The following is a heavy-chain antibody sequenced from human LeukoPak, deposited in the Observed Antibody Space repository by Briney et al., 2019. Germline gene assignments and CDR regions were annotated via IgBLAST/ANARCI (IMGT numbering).Heavy chain of an antibody. D-gene: IGHD3-10*01. Sequence: GGSLRLSCAASGFTFSSYWMSWVRQAPGKGLEWVANIKQDGSEKYYVDSVKGRFTISRDNAKNSLYLQMNSLRAEDTAVYYCARDPLKLLWGSGYFDYWGQGTLVTVSS. CDR2: IKQDGSEK. CDR1: GFTFSSYW. J-gene: IGHJ4*02. CDR3: ARDPLKLLWGSGYFDY. V-gene: IGHV3-7*01.